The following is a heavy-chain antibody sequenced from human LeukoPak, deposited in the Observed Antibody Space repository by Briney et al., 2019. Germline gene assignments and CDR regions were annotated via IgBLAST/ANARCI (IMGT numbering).Heavy chain of an antibody. V-gene: IGHV4-34*01. J-gene: IGHJ4*02. CDR1: GGSFSGYY. Sequence: PSETLSLTCAVYGGSFSGYYWSWIRQPPGKGLEWIGEINHSGSTNYNPSLKSRVTISVDTSKNQFSLKLSSVTAADTAVYYCARGGMSGIAAAESSAEFDYWGQGTLVTVSS. D-gene: IGHD6-13*01. CDR3: ARGGMSGIAAAESSAEFDY. CDR2: INHSGST.